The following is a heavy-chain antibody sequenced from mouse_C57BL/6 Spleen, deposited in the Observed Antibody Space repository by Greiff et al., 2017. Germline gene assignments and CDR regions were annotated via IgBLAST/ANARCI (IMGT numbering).Heavy chain of an antibody. Sequence: EVKLEESGGGLVKPGGSLKLSCAASGFTFSDYGMHWVRQAPEKGLEWVAYISSGSSTIYYADTVKGRFPISRDNAKNTLFLQMTSLRSEDTAMYYCARTGYYYGSSLDYWGQGTTLTVSS. D-gene: IGHD1-1*01. CDR2: ISSGSSTI. J-gene: IGHJ2*01. CDR3: ARTGYYYGSSLDY. CDR1: GFTFSDYG. V-gene: IGHV5-17*01.